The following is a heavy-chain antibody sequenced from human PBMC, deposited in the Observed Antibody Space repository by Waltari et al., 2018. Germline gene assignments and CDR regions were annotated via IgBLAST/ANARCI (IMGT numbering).Heavy chain of an antibody. Sequence: QVQLVESGGGVVQPGGSLRPSCAASGFTFSSYGMPWVRQAPGKGLEWVAFIRYDGSNKYYADSVKGRFTISRDNSKNTLYLQMNSLRAEDTAVYYCANYYGSGAYWGQGTLVTVSS. CDR2: IRYDGSNK. CDR3: ANYYGSGAY. CDR1: GFTFSSYG. V-gene: IGHV3-30*02. J-gene: IGHJ4*02. D-gene: IGHD3-10*01.